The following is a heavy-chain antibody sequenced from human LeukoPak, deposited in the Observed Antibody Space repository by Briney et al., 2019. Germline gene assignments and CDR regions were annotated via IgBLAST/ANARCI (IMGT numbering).Heavy chain of an antibody. V-gene: IGHV1-8*03. Sequence: ASVKVSCKASGYTFTSYDINWVRQATGQGLEWMGWMNPNSGNTGYAQKFQGRVTITRNTSISTAYMELSSLRSEDTAVYYCARGLTMVRGVRHYYYMDVWGKGTTVTVSS. CDR3: ARGLTMVRGVRHYYYMDV. J-gene: IGHJ6*03. CDR2: MNPNSGNT. CDR1: GYTFTSYD. D-gene: IGHD3-10*01.